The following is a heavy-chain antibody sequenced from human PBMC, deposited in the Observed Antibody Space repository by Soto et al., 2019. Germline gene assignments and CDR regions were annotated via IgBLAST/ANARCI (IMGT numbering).Heavy chain of an antibody. D-gene: IGHD5-12*01. V-gene: IGHV1-46*03. CDR3: SRKRGDGYNHLDY. Sequence: QVELVQSGAEVKKPGASVKISCKASGYTFTSYYLHWVRQAPGQGLEWMGLINTNDGITNYAQRFEGRVTMTRDKSPTTVYMELSSLRSEDTAMYYCSRKRGDGYNHLDYWGQGTLVTVSS. CDR2: INTNDGIT. CDR1: GYTFTSYY. J-gene: IGHJ4*02.